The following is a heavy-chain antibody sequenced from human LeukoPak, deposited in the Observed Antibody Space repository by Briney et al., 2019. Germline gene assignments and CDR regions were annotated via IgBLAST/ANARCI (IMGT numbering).Heavy chain of an antibody. CDR3: ARGGDFWSGYYNPSY. J-gene: IGHJ4*02. D-gene: IGHD3-3*01. Sequence: SETLSLTCAVYGGSFSGYYWSWIRQPPGKGLDWIGEINHSGSTNYNPSLKSRVTISVDTSKNQFSLKLSSVTAADTAVYYCARGGDFWSGYYNPSYWGQGTLVTVSS. CDR2: INHSGST. V-gene: IGHV4-34*01. CDR1: GGSFSGYY.